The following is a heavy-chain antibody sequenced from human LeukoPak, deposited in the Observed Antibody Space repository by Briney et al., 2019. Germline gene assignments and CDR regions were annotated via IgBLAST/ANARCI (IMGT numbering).Heavy chain of an antibody. Sequence: ASVKVSCKASGYTFTSYDINWVRQATGQGLERMGWMNPNSGNTGYAQKFQGRVTMTRNTSISTAYMELSSLRSEDTAVYYCARVPRITMVRGTRHYYYYMDVWGKGTTVTVSS. D-gene: IGHD3-10*01. V-gene: IGHV1-8*01. J-gene: IGHJ6*03. CDR2: MNPNSGNT. CDR1: GYTFTSYD. CDR3: ARVPRITMVRGTRHYYYYMDV.